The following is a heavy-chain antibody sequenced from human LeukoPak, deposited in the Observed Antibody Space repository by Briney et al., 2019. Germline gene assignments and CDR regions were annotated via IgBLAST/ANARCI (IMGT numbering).Heavy chain of an antibody. J-gene: IGHJ4*02. D-gene: IGHD3-10*01. Sequence: GGSLRLSCAASGFTFSSYGMHWVRQAPGKGLEWVAVISYDGSNKYYADSVKGRFTISRDNSKNTLYLQMNSLRAEDTAVYYCARLGITMVRGVIQEDWGQGTLVTVSS. V-gene: IGHV3-30*03. CDR3: ARLGITMVRGVIQED. CDR2: ISYDGSNK. CDR1: GFTFSSYG.